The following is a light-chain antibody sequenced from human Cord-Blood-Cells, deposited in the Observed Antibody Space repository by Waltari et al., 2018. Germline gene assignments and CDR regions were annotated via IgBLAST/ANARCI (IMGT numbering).Light chain of an antibody. V-gene: IGLV2-11*01. CDR3: CSYAGSYV. CDR2: DVS. Sequence: QSALTQPRLVSGSPGQSATISCTRTSSAVGGDNYVSWYQQHPGKAPKLLIYDVSKRPSGVPDRFSGSKSGNTASLTISGLQAEDEADYYCCSYAGSYVFGTGTKVTVL. J-gene: IGLJ1*01. CDR1: SSAVGGDNY.